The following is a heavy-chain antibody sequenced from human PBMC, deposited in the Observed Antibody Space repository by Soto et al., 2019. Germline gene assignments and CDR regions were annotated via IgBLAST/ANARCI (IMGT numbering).Heavy chain of an antibody. V-gene: IGHV3-23*01. CDR1: GFTFSSYA. Sequence: GGSLRLSCAASGFTFSSYAMSWVRQAPGKGLEWVSAISGSGGSTYYADSVKGRFTISRDNSKNTLYLQMNSLRAEDTAVYYCAKAHLLPYYDFWSGYLAWGQGTLVTVSS. J-gene: IGHJ4*02. CDR3: AKAHLLPYYDFWSGYLA. CDR2: ISGSGGST. D-gene: IGHD3-3*01.